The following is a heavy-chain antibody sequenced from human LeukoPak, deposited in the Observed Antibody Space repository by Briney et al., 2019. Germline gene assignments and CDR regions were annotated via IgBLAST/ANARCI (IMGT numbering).Heavy chain of an antibody. D-gene: IGHD6-13*01. CDR1: GYTLTELS. J-gene: IGHJ4*02. V-gene: IGHV1-8*03. CDR3: ARGWRAPKQLVFSY. CDR2: MNPNSGNT. Sequence: ASVKVSCKVSGYTLTELSMHWVRQATGQGLEWMGWMNPNSGNTGYAQKFQGRVIITRNTSISTAYMELSSLRSEDTAVYYCARGWRAPKQLVFSYWGQGTLVTVSS.